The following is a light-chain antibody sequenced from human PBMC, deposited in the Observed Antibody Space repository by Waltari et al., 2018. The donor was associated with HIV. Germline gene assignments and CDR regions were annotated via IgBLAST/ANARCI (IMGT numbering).Light chain of an antibody. V-gene: IGKV4-1*01. CDR3: QQYYSTPYS. CDR2: WAS. J-gene: IGKJ2*03. Sequence: DIVMTQYPDSLAGSLGERAHINCKSSQSVLYSSNNENYLAWYQQKAGHPPKLLIYWASTRESGVPGRFSGSGSGTDFTLTISSLQAEDVAVYYCQQYYSTPYSFGQGTKLEIK. CDR1: QSVLYSSNNENY.